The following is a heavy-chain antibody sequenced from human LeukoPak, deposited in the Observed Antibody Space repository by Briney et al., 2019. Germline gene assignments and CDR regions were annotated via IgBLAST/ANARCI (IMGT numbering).Heavy chain of an antibody. V-gene: IGHV3-21*01. CDR1: GFTFSSYS. CDR2: ISSSSSYI. CDR3: AREGYGGYQSPLFDY. J-gene: IGHJ4*02. D-gene: IGHD4-17*01. Sequence: RGSLRLSCAASGFTFSSYSMNWVRQAPGKGLEWVSSISSSSSYIYYADSVKGRFTISRDNAKNSLYLQMNSLRAEDTAVYCCAREGYGGYQSPLFDYWGQGTLVTVSS.